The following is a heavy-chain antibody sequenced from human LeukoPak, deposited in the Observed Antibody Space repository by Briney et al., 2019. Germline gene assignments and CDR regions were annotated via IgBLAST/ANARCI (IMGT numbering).Heavy chain of an antibody. J-gene: IGHJ5*02. CDR3: ARGGLLYYYDSSGYRRTRNWFDP. V-gene: IGHV4-34*01. CDR1: GGSFSGYY. CDR2: INHSGST. D-gene: IGHD3-22*01. Sequence: SETLSLTCAVYGGSFSGYYWTWIRQPPGKGLEWIGEINHSGSTNYNPSLKSRVTISVDTSKNQFSLKLNSVTAADTAVYYCARGGLLYYYDSSGYRRTRNWFDPWGQGTLVTVSS.